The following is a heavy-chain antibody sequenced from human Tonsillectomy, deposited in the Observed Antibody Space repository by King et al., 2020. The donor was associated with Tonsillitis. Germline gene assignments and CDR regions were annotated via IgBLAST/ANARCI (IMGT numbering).Heavy chain of an antibody. CDR2: IYSGGST. J-gene: IGHJ6*03. CDR3: ARIVATIQDYYYMDV. Sequence: QLVQSGGGLVQPGGSLRLSCAASGFTVSSNYMSWVRQAPGKGLEWGSVIYSGGSTYYADSVKGRFTISRHNSKNTLYLQMKSLRAEDTAVYYCARIVATIQDYYYMDVWGKGTTVTVSS. CDR1: GFTVSSNY. D-gene: IGHD5-12*01. V-gene: IGHV3-53*04.